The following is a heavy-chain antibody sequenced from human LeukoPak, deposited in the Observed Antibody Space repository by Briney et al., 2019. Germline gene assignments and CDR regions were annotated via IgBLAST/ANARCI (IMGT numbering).Heavy chain of an antibody. CDR3: AKGVWSGSTDGMDV. D-gene: IGHD3-3*01. Sequence: GGSLRLSCAASGFTFSSYAMHWVRQAPGKGLEWVAVISYDGSNKYYADSVKGRFTISRDNSKNTLYLQMNSLRVEDTALYYCAKGVWSGSTDGMDVWGQGTTVTVSS. CDR1: GFTFSSYA. V-gene: IGHV3-30-3*01. CDR2: ISYDGSNK. J-gene: IGHJ6*02.